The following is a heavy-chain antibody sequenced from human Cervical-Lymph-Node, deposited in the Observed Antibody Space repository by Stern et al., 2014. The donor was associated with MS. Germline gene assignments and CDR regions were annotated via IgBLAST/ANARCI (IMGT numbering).Heavy chain of an antibody. D-gene: IGHD1-26*01. CDR2: ISFDGSYK. CDR3: AKDRERQNYYYGMDV. J-gene: IGHJ6*02. CDR1: GFTFSSYG. Sequence: VQLVESGGDVVQPGRPLRLSCAASGFTFSSYGMHWGRQAPGKGLVWGALISFDGSYKYYADSVKGRFTMSRDNSKNTLYLELNSLRAEDTAVYYCAKDRERQNYYYGMDVWGQGTTVTVSS. V-gene: IGHV3-30*18.